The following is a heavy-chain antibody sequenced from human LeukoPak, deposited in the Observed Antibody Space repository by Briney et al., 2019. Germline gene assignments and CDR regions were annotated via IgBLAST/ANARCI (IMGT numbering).Heavy chain of an antibody. CDR1: GGSISSSSYY. Sequence: PSETLSLTCTVSGGSISSSSYYWGWIRQPPGKGLEWIGSIYYSGGTYYNPSLKSRVTISVDTSKNQFSLKLSSVTAADTAVYYCAVVVTATFDYWGQGTLVTVSS. V-gene: IGHV4-39*07. CDR3: AVVVTATFDY. CDR2: IYYSGGT. J-gene: IGHJ4*02. D-gene: IGHD2-21*02.